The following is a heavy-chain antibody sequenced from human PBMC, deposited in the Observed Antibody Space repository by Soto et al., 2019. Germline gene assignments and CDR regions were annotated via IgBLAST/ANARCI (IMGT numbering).Heavy chain of an antibody. CDR3: ARLVPAAIRYYYYGVDV. D-gene: IGHD2-2*02. V-gene: IGHV1-8*01. CDR2: MNPNSGNT. CDR1: GYTFTSYD. J-gene: IGHJ6*02. Sequence: QVQLVQSGAEVKKPGASVKVSCKASGYTFTSYDINWVRQATGQGLEWMGWMNPNSGNTGYAQKFQGRVTMTRNTSISTAYIELSSLSSEDTAVYYCARLVPAAIRYYYYGVDVWGQGTTVTVSS.